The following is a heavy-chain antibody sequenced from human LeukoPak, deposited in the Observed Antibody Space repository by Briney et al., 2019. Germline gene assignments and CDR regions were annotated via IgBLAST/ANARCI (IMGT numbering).Heavy chain of an antibody. Sequence: GGSLRLSCAASGFTVSSNYMSWVRQAPGKGLEWVSVIYSGGSTYYADSVKGRFTISRDNSKNTLYLQMNSLRDEDTAVYYCARAYCGGDCYWYYFDYWGQGTLVTVSS. V-gene: IGHV3-53*01. CDR3: ARAYCGGDCYWYYFDY. CDR1: GFTVSSNY. J-gene: IGHJ4*02. CDR2: IYSGGST. D-gene: IGHD2-21*02.